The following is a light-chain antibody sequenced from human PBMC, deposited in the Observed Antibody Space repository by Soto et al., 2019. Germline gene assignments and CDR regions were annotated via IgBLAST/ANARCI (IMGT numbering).Light chain of an antibody. V-gene: IGLV1-44*01. Sequence: QSVLTQPPSASGTPGQRVTISCSGSSSNIGSNTVNWYQQLPGPAPKLLIYSNNQRPSGVPDRFSGSKSGTSASLAISGLQSEDEADYYCAAWDDSLSSVLFGGGTKLTVL. CDR3: AAWDDSLSSVL. CDR1: SSNIGSNT. CDR2: SNN. J-gene: IGLJ2*01.